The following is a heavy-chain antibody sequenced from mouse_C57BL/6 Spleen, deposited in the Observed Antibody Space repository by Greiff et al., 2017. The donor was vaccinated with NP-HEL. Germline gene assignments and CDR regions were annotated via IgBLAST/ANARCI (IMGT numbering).Heavy chain of an antibody. D-gene: IGHD1-1*01. CDR1: GYTFTEYT. CDR2: FYPGSGSI. CDR3: ARHEEVNYYGSSLAY. V-gene: IGHV1-62-2*01. Sequence: VQGVESGAELVKPGASVKLSCKASGYTFTEYTIHWVKQRSGQGLEWIGWFYPGSGSIKYNEKFKDKATLTAEKSSSTVYMELSRLTSEDSAVYLWARHEEVNYYGSSLAYWGQGTLVTVSA. J-gene: IGHJ3*01.